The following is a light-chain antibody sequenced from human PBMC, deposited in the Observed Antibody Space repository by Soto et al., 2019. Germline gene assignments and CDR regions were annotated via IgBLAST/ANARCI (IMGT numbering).Light chain of an antibody. Sequence: QCALTQPASVSGSPGQSITISCTGTSSDVGGYNYVSWYQHHPGKAPKRMIHDVSNRPSGVSNRFSGSKSGNTASLTISGLQAEDEADYYCSSYIPNNSTYVFGTGTKVTVL. J-gene: IGLJ1*01. CDR1: SSDVGGYNY. V-gene: IGLV2-14*03. CDR3: SSYIPNNSTYV. CDR2: DVS.